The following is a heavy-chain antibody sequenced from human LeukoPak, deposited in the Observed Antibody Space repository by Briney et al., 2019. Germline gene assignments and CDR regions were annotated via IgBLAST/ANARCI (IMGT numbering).Heavy chain of an antibody. CDR2: IKRDGSEK. CDR1: GFTFSNYW. V-gene: IGHV3-7*01. J-gene: IGHJ4*02. Sequence: GGSLRLSCAASGFTFSNYWMSWVRQAPGKGLEWVANIKRDGSEKYYVDSVKGRFTISRDNANNSLYLQINSLRAEDTAVYYCARSPGMNTGSYEDYFDYWGQGTLVTVSS. D-gene: IGHD1-26*01. CDR3: ARSPGMNTGSYEDYFDY.